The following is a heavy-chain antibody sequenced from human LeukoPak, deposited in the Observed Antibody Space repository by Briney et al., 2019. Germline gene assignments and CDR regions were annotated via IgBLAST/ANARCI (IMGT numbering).Heavy chain of an antibody. V-gene: IGHV1-18*01. D-gene: IGHD3-9*01. J-gene: IGHJ4*02. CDR3: ARAGGYDILTGYQRPLDY. CDR1: GYTFTSYG. CDR2: ISAYNGNT. Sequence: ASVKVSCKASGYTFTSYGISWVRQAPGQGLEWMGWISAYNGNTNYAQKLQGRVTMTTDTSTSTAYMELRSLRSDDTAVYYCARAGGYDILTGYQRPLDYWGQGTLVTVSS.